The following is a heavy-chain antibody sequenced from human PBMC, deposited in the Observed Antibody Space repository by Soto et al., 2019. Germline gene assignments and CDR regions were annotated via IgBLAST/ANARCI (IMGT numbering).Heavy chain of an antibody. J-gene: IGHJ4*02. D-gene: IGHD6-19*01. CDR3: TRYLVAVAGRHFDY. CDR1: GFTFGDYA. V-gene: IGHV3-49*03. CDR2: IRSKAYGGTT. Sequence: PGGSLRLSCTASGFTFGDYAMSWFRQAPGKGLEWVGFIRSKAYGGTTEYAASVKGRFTISRDDSKSIAYLQMNSLKTEDTAVYYCTRYLVAVAGRHFDYWGQGTLVTVSS.